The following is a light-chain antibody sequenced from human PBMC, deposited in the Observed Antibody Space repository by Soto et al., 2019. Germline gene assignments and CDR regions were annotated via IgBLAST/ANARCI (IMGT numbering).Light chain of an antibody. CDR2: PAS. CDR3: QQLYRYSLT. Sequence: IQLTQSPSSLSASVGDRVTITCRASQGISSYLAWYQQKPGKVPKLPISPASTLESGVPSRFSGSAFGTDVALTISSRQPEDSATYYCQQLYRYSLTFGGGTKVEI. V-gene: IGKV1-9*01. CDR1: QGISSY. J-gene: IGKJ4*01.